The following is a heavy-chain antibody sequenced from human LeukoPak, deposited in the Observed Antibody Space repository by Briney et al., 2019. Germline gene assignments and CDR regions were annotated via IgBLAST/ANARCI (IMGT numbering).Heavy chain of an antibody. V-gene: IGHV1-2*02. D-gene: IGHD6-13*01. J-gene: IGHJ4*02. CDR1: GYTFTGYY. CDR3: ARDLWPGIAAAGTDY. CDR2: INPNSGGT. Sequence: GASVKVSCKASGYTFTGYYMHWVRQAPGQGLEWMGWINPNSGGTNYAQKFQGRVTMTRDTSISTAYMELSRLRSDETAVYYCARDLWPGIAAAGTDYWGQGTLVTVSS.